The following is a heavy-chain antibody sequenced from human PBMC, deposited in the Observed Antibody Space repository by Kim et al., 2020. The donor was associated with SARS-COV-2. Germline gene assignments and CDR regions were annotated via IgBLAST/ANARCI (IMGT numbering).Heavy chain of an antibody. V-gene: IGHV3-33*06. J-gene: IGHJ4*02. CDR3: AKDFSSGWGL. CDR2: NK. Sequence: NKNSSDTVKGRFNISGDNSKTTLYLQVNSLRAEDTAVYYCAKDFSSGWGLWGQGTLVTVSS. D-gene: IGHD6-19*01.